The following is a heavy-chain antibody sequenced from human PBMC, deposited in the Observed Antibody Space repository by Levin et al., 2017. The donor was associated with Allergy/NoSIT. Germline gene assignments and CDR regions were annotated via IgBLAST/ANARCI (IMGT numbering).Heavy chain of an antibody. Sequence: SCITSGFTFDDYAMAWVRQAPGKGLEWVGFIRRQAYGGTTDYAASVKGRFTISRDDSKRIAYLHMNSLKTEDTGVYFCTRTRAVDFDYWGHGTLVTVSS. J-gene: IGHJ4*01. CDR1: GFTFDDYA. V-gene: IGHV3-49*04. CDR3: TRTRAVDFDY. CDR2: IRRQAYGGTT.